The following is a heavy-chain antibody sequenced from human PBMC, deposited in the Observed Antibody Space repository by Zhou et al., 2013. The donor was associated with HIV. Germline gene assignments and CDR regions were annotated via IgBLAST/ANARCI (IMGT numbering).Heavy chain of an antibody. V-gene: IGHV1-24*01. D-gene: IGHD3-16*01. Sequence: QVQLLQSGAEVKPPGASVKVSCKVVGYTLANLAIHWVRQPPGQGPEWMGGFDPEDVMTVYAQRFQGRVTLTQDASSDTAYMSMSGLTSDDTAVYYCGTIPHLSGSTVDMTAIGGGDYWGRGIPVTVSS. J-gene: IGHJ4*02. CDR2: FDPEDVMT. CDR3: GTIPHLSGSTVDMTAIGGGDY. CDR1: GYTLANLA.